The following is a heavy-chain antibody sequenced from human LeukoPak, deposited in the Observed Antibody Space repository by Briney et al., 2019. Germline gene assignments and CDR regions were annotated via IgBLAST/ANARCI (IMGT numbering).Heavy chain of an antibody. V-gene: IGHV3-30*04. CDR1: GFTFSSYT. Sequence: PGRSLRLSCAASGFTFSSYTMHWVRQAPGQGLEWVAVISYDGSNKYYADSVKGRFTISRDNSKNTLYLQMNSLRAEDTAVYYCARDRVVRGVTSSSYYGLDVWGKGTTVTVSS. CDR3: ARDRVVRGVTSSSYYGLDV. J-gene: IGHJ6*04. D-gene: IGHD3-10*01. CDR2: ISYDGSNK.